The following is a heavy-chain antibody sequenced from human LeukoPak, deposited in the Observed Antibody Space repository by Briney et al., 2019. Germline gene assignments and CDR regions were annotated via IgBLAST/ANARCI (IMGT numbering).Heavy chain of an antibody. D-gene: IGHD6-19*01. V-gene: IGHV3-30*18. CDR3: AKDLDSGWTLDY. Sequence: GGSLRLSCAASGFTFSSYGMHWVRQAPGKGLEWVAVISYDGSNKYYADSVEGRFTISRDNSKNTLYLQMNSLRAEDTAVYYCAKDLDSGWTLDYWGQGTLVTVSS. CDR1: GFTFSSYG. CDR2: ISYDGSNK. J-gene: IGHJ4*02.